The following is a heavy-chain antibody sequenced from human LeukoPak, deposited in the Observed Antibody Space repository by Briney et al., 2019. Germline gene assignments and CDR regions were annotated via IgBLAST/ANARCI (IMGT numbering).Heavy chain of an antibody. CDR1: GGSFSGYY. J-gene: IGHJ6*03. V-gene: IGHV4-34*01. Sequence: KTSETLSLTCAVYGGSFSGYYWSWIRQPPGKGLEWIGEINHSGSTNYNPSLKSRVTISVDTSKNQFSLKLSSVTAADTAVYYCARETRHYYYYMDVWGKGTTVTVSS. CDR2: INHSGST. CDR3: ARETRHYYYYMDV.